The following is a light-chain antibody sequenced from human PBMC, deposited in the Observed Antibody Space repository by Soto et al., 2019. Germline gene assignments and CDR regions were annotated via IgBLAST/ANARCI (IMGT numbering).Light chain of an antibody. CDR2: KAS. CDR3: QQSYSSPPA. CDR1: QSISSW. Sequence: DIQMTQSPSTLSASVGDRVTITCRASQSISSWLAWYQQKPGKAPKLLIYKASSLESGVPSRFSGSGSGTEFTLTISSLQPDDFATYYCQQSYSSPPAFGQGTRLE. J-gene: IGKJ5*01. V-gene: IGKV1-5*03.